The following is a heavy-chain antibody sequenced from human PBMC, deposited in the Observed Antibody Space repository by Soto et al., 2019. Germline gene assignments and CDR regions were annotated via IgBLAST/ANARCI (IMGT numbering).Heavy chain of an antibody. D-gene: IGHD7-27*01. CDR2: IWFDGSKK. CDR3: ASSLLTPFDY. Sequence: GGSLRLSCAASGFTFSSYGMHWVRQAPGKGPEWVALIWFDGSKKDYSDSVQGRFTISRDNAKNTLYLQMNSLRAEDTALYYCASSLLTPFDYWGQGTLVTVSS. V-gene: IGHV3-33*03. J-gene: IGHJ4*02. CDR1: GFTFSSYG.